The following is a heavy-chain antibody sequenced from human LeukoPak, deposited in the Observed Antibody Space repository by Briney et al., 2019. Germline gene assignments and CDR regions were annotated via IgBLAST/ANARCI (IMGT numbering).Heavy chain of an antibody. D-gene: IGHD2-2*01. Sequence: ASVKVSCKASGYTFTSYGISWVRQAPGQGREGRGWISAYNGNTNYAQKLQGRVTMTTDTSTSAAYMELRSLRSDDTAVYYCARVTATSSRDIVVVPAAYWGQGTMVTVSS. CDR2: ISAYNGNT. J-gene: IGHJ4*02. CDR3: ARVTATSSRDIVVVPAAY. V-gene: IGHV1-18*01. CDR1: GYTFTSYG.